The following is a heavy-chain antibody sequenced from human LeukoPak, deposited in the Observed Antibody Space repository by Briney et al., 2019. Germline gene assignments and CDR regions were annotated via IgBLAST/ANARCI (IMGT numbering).Heavy chain of an antibody. CDR2: IYYSGST. Sequence: SETLSLTCTVSGGSISSYYWSWIRQPPGKGLEWIGYIYYSGSTNYNPSLKSRVTISVDTSKNQFSLKLSSVTAADTAVYYCAREAQWLTAFDPWGQGTLVTVSS. CDR3: AREAQWLTAFDP. CDR1: GGSISSYY. V-gene: IGHV4-59*12. J-gene: IGHJ5*02. D-gene: IGHD6-19*01.